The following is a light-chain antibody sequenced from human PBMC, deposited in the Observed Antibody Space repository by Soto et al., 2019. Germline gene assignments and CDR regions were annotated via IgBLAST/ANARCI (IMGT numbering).Light chain of an antibody. CDR3: QQYNSYCT. V-gene: IGKV1-5*01. CDR2: DAS. J-gene: IGKJ1*01. CDR1: QSISSW. Sequence: DLQMSQAPSPRCASVGARVTLTCRASQSISSWVAWYQQKPGKAPKLLIYDASRLESGVPSRFSGSGSGTEFTLTISSLQPDDIATYFCQQYNSYCTFGQRTKVDIK.